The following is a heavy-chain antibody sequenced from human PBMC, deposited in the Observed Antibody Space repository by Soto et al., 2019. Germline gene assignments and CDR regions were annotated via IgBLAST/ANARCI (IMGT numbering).Heavy chain of an antibody. CDR3: ARGVHSSSWYDGADY. D-gene: IGHD6-13*01. CDR2: ISSSGSTI. V-gene: IGHV3-48*03. Sequence: EVQLVESGGGLVQPGGSLRLSCAASGFTFSSYEMNWVRQAPGKGLEWVSYISSSGSTIYYADSVKGRFTISRDNAKKSLYLQMNSLRAEDTAVYYCARGVHSSSWYDGADYWGQGTLVTVSS. J-gene: IGHJ4*02. CDR1: GFTFSSYE.